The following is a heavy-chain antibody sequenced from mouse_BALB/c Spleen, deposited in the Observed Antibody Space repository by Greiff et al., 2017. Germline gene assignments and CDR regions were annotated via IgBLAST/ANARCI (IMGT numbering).Heavy chain of an antibody. CDR2: INPDSSTI. Sequence: DVKLVESGGGLVQPGGSLKLSCAASGFDFSRYWMSWVRQAPGKGLEWIGEINPDSSTINYTPSLKDKFIISRDNAKNTLYLQMSKVRSEDTALYYCARRGGYDWYFDVWGAGTTVTVSS. J-gene: IGHJ1*01. CDR3: ARRGGYDWYFDV. V-gene: IGHV4-1*02. CDR1: GFDFSRYW. D-gene: IGHD2-2*01.